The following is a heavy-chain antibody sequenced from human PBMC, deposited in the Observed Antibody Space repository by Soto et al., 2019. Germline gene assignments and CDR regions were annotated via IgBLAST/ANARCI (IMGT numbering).Heavy chain of an antibody. CDR1: GGTFSSYA. CDR2: IIPIFGTA. D-gene: IGHD6-13*01. Sequence: ASVKVSCKASGGTFSSYAISWVRPAPGQGLEWMGGIIPIFGTANYALKFQGRVTIPAAESTSTAYMELRSLRSEDTAVYYCTRSSSSRGFAFDIWGQGTMVTVSS. J-gene: IGHJ3*02. V-gene: IGHV1-69*13. CDR3: TRSSSSRGFAFDI.